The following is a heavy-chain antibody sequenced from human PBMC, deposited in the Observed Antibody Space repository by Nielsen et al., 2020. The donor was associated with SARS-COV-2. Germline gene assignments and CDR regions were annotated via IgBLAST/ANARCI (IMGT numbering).Heavy chain of an antibody. D-gene: IGHD3-3*01. CDR2: IKSRTDGGTT. CDR1: GFTFSNAW. V-gene: IGHV3-15*01. CDR3: TTGWITIFGVASRFDP. J-gene: IGHJ5*02. Sequence: SCAASGFTFSNAWMSWVRQAPGKGLEWVGRIKSRTDGGTTDYAAPVKGRFTISRDDSKNTLYLQMNSLKTEDTAVYYCTTGWITIFGVASRFDPWGQGTLVTVSS.